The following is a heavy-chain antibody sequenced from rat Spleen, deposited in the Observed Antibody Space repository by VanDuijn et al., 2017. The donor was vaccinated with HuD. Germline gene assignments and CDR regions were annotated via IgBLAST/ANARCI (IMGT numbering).Heavy chain of an antibody. CDR3: VRQGYLRDWYFDF. CDR1: GLSFSNYY. V-gene: IGHV5-25*01. CDR2: ISYDGSST. J-gene: IGHJ1*01. D-gene: IGHD2-5*01. Sequence: EVQLMESGGGLVQPGRSMKLSCAASGLSFSNYYMAWGRQAPTKGLEWVASISYDGSSTYYRDSVKGRFTISRDNAKSTLYLEMDSLGSEDMATYYCVRQGYLRDWYFDFWGPGTMVTVSS.